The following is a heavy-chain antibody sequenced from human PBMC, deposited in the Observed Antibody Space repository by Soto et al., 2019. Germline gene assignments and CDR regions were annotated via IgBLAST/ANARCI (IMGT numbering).Heavy chain of an antibody. CDR1: GYTFTSYG. D-gene: IGHD3-10*01. V-gene: IGHV1-18*01. CDR3: AREAMVRGVTSYYYYGMDV. J-gene: IGHJ6*02. Sequence: ASVKVSCKASGYTFTSYGISWVRQAPGQGXEWMGWISACNGNTNYAQKLQGRVTMTTDTSTSTAYMELRSLRSDDTAVYYCAREAMVRGVTSYYYYGMDVWGQGTTVTVSS. CDR2: ISACNGNT.